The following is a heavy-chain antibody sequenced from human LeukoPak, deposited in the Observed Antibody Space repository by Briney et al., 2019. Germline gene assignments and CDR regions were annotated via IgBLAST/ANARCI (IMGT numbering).Heavy chain of an antibody. V-gene: IGHV1-2*06. D-gene: IGHD3-16*01. CDR1: GYTFTAYY. Sequence: ASVKVSCRASGYTFTAYYMHWVRQAPGQGLEWMGRINPNTGGTNYAQKFQGRVTMTGDTSISTAYMELSRLTSDDTAVFYCARIGGAHNFDYWGQGTLVTVSS. CDR3: ARIGGAHNFDY. J-gene: IGHJ4*02. CDR2: INPNTGGT.